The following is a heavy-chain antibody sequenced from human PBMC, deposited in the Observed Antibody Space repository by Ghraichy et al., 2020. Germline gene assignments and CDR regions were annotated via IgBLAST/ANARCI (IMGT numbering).Heavy chain of an antibody. CDR1: GFIVSRNY. CDR3: AVGPGKAVAGGPTP. Sequence: GGSLRLSCAASGFIVSRNYMNWVRQAPGKGLEWVSVIYSAGTTYYADSVKGRFTISRDNSKNTLYLQMNSLRAEDTAVYYCAVGPGKAVAGGPTPWGQGTLVTVSP. CDR2: IYSAGTT. J-gene: IGHJ4*02. D-gene: IGHD6-19*01. V-gene: IGHV3-53*01.